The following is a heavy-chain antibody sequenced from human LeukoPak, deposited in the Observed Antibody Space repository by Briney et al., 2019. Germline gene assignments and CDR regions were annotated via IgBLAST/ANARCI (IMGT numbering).Heavy chain of an antibody. V-gene: IGHV3-21*01. CDR2: ISSSSSYI. Sequence: GGSLRLSCAASGFTFSNYNMNWVRQAPGKGLEWVSFISSSSSYIYYADSVKGRFTISRDNAKSSLYLQMSSLRAEGTAVYYCARGRPADYWGQGTLVTVSS. J-gene: IGHJ4*02. CDR1: GFTFSNYN. D-gene: IGHD1-14*01. CDR3: ARGRPADY.